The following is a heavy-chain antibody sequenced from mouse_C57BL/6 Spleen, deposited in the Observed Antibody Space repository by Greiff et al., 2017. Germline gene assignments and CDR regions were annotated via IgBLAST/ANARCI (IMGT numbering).Heavy chain of an antibody. D-gene: IGHD1-1*01. J-gene: IGHJ2*01. CDR3: ARGIGLITTVVPYYFDY. CDR2: ISYDGSN. Sequence: ESGPGLVKPSQSLSLTCSVTGYSITSGYYWNWIRQFPGNKLEWMGYISYDGSNNYNPSLKNRISITRYTSKNQFFLKLNSVTTEDTATYDCARGIGLITTVVPYYFDYWGQGTTLTVSS. CDR1: GYSITSGYY. V-gene: IGHV3-6*01.